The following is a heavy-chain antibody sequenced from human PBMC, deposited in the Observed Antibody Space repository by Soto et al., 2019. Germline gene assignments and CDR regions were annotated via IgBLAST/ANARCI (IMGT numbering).Heavy chain of an antibody. J-gene: IGHJ5*02. Sequence: QITLKESGPTLVKPTQTLTLTCTFSGFSLSTSGVGVGWIRQPPGKALEWLALIYWDDDKRYSPSLKSRLTITKDTSKNQVLLTMTNMDPVDTATYYCGDSSYDILTGQYWFDPWGQGTLVTVSS. D-gene: IGHD3-9*01. CDR3: GDSSYDILTGQYWFDP. CDR2: IYWDDDK. V-gene: IGHV2-5*02. CDR1: GFSLSTSGVG.